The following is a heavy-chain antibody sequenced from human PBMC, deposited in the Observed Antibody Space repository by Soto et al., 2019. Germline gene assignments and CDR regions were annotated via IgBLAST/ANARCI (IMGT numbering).Heavy chain of an antibody. CDR2: ISSSGYTI. D-gene: IGHD2-15*01. J-gene: IGHJ4*02. CDR1: GFTFTEYY. V-gene: IGHV3-11*01. CDR3: AKDRECSGRSCYSGGNDY. Sequence: QVQLVESGGGLVKPGGSLRLSCAASGFTFTEYYMSWIRQAPGKGLEWVSYISSSGYTIYYADSVKGRFTISRDNAKNSLYLQMNSLRAEDTAVYYCAKDRECSGRSCYSGGNDYWGQGTLVTVSS.